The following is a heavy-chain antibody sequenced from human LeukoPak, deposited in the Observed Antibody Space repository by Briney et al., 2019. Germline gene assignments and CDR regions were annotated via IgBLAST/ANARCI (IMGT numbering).Heavy chain of an antibody. CDR1: GFTFSSYS. CDR3: ARDLTLLLGATNSYSYYYYYMDV. CDR2: ISSSSSYI. V-gene: IGHV3-21*01. J-gene: IGHJ6*03. D-gene: IGHD1-26*01. Sequence: KPGGSLRLSCAASGFTFSSYSMNWVRRAPGKGLEWVSSISSSSSYIYYADSVKGRFTISRDNAKNSLYLQMNSLRAEDTAVYYCARDLTLLLGATNSYSYYYYYMDVWGKGTTVTVSS.